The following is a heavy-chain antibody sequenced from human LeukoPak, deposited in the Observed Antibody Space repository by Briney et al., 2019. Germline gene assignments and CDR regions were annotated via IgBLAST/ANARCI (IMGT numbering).Heavy chain of an antibody. D-gene: IGHD5-24*01. CDR3: AKDIQLST. CDR2: IGASGEST. J-gene: IGHJ3*01. Sequence: GGSLRLSCAASGFTFSVAAMTWVRQAPGKGLEWVSLIGASGESTYYADSVKGRFTISRDNSKNTLSLQMTSLRVEDTAMYFCAKDIQLSTWGLGTMVTVSS. CDR1: GFTFSVAA. V-gene: IGHV3-23*01.